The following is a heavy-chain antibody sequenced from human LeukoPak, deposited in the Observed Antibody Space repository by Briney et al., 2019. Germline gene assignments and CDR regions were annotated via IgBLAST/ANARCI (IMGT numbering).Heavy chain of an antibody. D-gene: IGHD5-18*01. V-gene: IGHV4-59*13. CDR2: SYYSGST. CDR1: GGSISSYY. J-gene: IGHJ6*03. CDR3: GRVGGYSYGYYYYMDV. Sequence: SETLSLTCTVSGGSISSYYWSWIRQPPGTGLEWIGYSYYSGSTNYNPSLKSRVTISVDTSKNQFSLKLSSVTAADTAVYYCGRVGGYSYGYYYYMDVWGKGTTVTVSS.